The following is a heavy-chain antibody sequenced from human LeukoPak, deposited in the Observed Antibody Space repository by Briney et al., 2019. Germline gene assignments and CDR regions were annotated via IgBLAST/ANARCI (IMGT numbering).Heavy chain of an antibody. CDR3: ARDGDRSSSHFFDP. CDR2: INYSGKT. V-gene: IGHV4-31*03. Sequence: PSETLSLTCSVSGDSNSSGPYYWSWIRHHPGKALEWIGYINYSGKTYYNASLKSRVSISIDTSNNQFFLKLSSVTAADTAVYYCARDGDRSSSHFFDPWGQGILVTVSS. D-gene: IGHD6-6*01. J-gene: IGHJ5*02. CDR1: GDSNSSGPYY.